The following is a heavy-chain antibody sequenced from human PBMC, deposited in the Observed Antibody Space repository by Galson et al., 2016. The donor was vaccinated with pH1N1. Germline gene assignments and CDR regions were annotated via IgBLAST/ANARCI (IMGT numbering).Heavy chain of an antibody. CDR2: GYYSGTT. Sequence: SETLSLTCSVSGVSISSWSYYWGWIRQPPGKGLEWIGIGYYSGTTYYNPSLKSRVTISVYTSKNQFSLKLSSVTAADTAVYYCARLIGSYPGAAFDIWGQGTMVTVSS. V-gene: IGHV4-39*07. J-gene: IGHJ3*02. CDR3: ARLIGSYPGAAFDI. D-gene: IGHD1-26*01. CDR1: GVSISSWSYY.